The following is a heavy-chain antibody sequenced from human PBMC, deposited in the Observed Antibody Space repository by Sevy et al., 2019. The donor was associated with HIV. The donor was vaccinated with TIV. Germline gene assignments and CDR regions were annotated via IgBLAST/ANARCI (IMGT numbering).Heavy chain of an antibody. CDR1: GGSISSVNW. J-gene: IGHJ5*02. CDR2: IYHSGST. D-gene: IGHD3-16*01. V-gene: IGHV4-4*02. Sequence: SETLSLTCAVSGGSISSVNWWHWVRQPPGKGLEWIGEIYHSGSTNYNASLKSRVSISVDNSKNQFSLKLSSVTAADTAVYYCAGGGETPRGFDPWGQGSLVTVSS. CDR3: AGGGETPRGFDP.